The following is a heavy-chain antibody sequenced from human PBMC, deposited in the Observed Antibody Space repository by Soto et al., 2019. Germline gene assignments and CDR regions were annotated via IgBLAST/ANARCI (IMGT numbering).Heavy chain of an antibody. CDR1: GGSISSYY. Sequence: SETLSLTCTVSGGSISSYYWSWIRQPPGKGLEWIGYIYYSGSTNYNPSLKSRVTISVDTSKNQFSLKLSSVTAADTAVYYCAREVGSASIYWGQGTLVTVST. CDR3: AREVGSASIY. D-gene: IGHD3-3*02. CDR2: IYYSGST. V-gene: IGHV4-59*01. J-gene: IGHJ4*02.